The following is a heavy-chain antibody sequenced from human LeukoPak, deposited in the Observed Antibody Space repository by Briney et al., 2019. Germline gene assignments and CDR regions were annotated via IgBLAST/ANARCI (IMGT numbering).Heavy chain of an antibody. Sequence: GASVRVSCKASGFTFTSRSAVQWVRQARGQRLEWIGWIVVGSDNTNYAQKFQERVTITRHMSTSTSYMELSSLRSEDTAVYYCAAPYSSTWFDYWGQGTLVTVSS. D-gene: IGHD6-13*01. CDR1: GFTFTSRSA. J-gene: IGHJ4*02. CDR2: IVVGSDNT. CDR3: AAPYSSTWFDY. V-gene: IGHV1-58*01.